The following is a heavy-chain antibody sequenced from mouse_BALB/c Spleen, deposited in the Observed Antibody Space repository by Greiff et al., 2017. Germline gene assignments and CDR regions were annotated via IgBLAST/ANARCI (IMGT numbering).Heavy chain of an antibody. V-gene: IGHV1-15*01. Sequence: VQLQQSGAELVRPGASVTLSCKASGYTFTDYEMHWVKQTPVHGLEWIGAIDPETGGTAYNQKFKGKATLTADKSSSTAYMELRSLTSEDSAVYYCTRDGITTDAMDYWGQGTSVTVSS. J-gene: IGHJ4*01. CDR3: TRDGITTDAMDY. CDR2: IDPETGGT. CDR1: GYTFTDYE. D-gene: IGHD2-4*01.